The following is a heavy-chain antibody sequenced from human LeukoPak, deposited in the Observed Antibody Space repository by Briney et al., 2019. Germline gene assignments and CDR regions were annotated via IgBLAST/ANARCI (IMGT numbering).Heavy chain of an antibody. J-gene: IGHJ4*02. CDR1: GYTFTSFD. Sequence: GASVKVSCKASGYTFTSFDIFWVRQATGQGLEWMGWINPNSGGTNYAQKFQGRVTMTRDTSISTAYMELSRLRSDDTAVYYCARMLGYCSGGCTDYWGQGTLVTVSS. V-gene: IGHV1-2*02. D-gene: IGHD2-15*01. CDR3: ARMLGYCSGGCTDY. CDR2: INPNSGGT.